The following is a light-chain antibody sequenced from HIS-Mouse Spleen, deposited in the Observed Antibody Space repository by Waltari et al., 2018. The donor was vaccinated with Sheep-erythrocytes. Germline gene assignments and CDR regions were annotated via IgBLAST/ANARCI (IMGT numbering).Light chain of an antibody. CDR2: DVS. V-gene: IGLV2-14*03. CDR3: SSYTSSSTLV. Sequence: QSALTQPASVSGFPGQSITISCTGTSSDVGGYNYVSWYQQHPGKAPKLMIYDVSNRPSGVSNRVSGSKSGNTASLTISGLQAEDEADYYCSSYTSSSTLVFGTGTKVTVL. J-gene: IGLJ1*01. CDR1: SSDVGGYNY.